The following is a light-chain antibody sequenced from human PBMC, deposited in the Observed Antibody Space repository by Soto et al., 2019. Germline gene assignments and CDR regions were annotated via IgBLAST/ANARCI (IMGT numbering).Light chain of an antibody. CDR2: GAS. Sequence: EILLTQSPGTLSLSPGERATLSCRASQSVSSNLAWYQQKPGQAPRLLIYGASTRATGIPARFSGSGSGTEFTLTISSLKSEDFAVYYCQQYNNWHPLTFGGGTKVDIK. CDR3: QQYNNWHPLT. V-gene: IGKV3-15*01. J-gene: IGKJ4*01. CDR1: QSVSSN.